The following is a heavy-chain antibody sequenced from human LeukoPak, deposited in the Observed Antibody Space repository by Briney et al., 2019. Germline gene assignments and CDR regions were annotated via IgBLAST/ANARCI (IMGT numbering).Heavy chain of an antibody. CDR3: VRAPGGYYFDY. CDR1: GGSISSYY. V-gene: IGHV4-59*01. Sequence: SETLSLTCTVSGGSISSYYWSWIRQPPGKGLEWIGYIYYSGSTNYNPSLKSRVTISVDTSKNQFSLKLSSVTAADTAVYYCVRAPGGYYFDYWGQGTLVTVSS. CDR2: IYYSGST. J-gene: IGHJ4*02. D-gene: IGHD1-14*01.